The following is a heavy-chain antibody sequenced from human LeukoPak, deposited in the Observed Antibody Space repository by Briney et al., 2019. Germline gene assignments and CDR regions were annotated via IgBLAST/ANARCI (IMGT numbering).Heavy chain of an antibody. CDR1: GFTFSSYW. V-gene: IGHV3-7*01. CDR2: IKQDGSEK. CDR3: AARHRTYYGDLFDY. J-gene: IGHJ4*02. D-gene: IGHD4-17*01. Sequence: GGSLRLSCAASGFTFSSYWMSWVRQAPGKGLEWVANIKQDGSEKYYVDSVKGRFTISRDNAKNSLYLQMSSLRAEDTAVYYCAARHRTYYGDLFDYWGQGTLVTVSS.